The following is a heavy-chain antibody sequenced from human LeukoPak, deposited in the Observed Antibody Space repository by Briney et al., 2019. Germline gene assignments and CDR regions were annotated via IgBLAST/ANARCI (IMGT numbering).Heavy chain of an antibody. CDR3: ANHLACGSTSCPPFDY. V-gene: IGHV3-21*01. D-gene: IGHD2-2*01. J-gene: IGHJ4*02. CDR1: GFTFSTYS. CDR2: ISNSGSYI. Sequence: KXGGSLRLSCAASGFTFSTYSMNWVRQAPGKGLEWVSSISNSGSYIYYADSVKGRFTISRDNAKNSLYLQVNSLRAEDTAVYYCANHLACGSTSCPPFDYWGQGTLVTVSS.